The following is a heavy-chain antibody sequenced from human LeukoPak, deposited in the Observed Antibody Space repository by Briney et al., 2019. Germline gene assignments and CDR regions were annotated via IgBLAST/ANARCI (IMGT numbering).Heavy chain of an antibody. Sequence: SETLSLTCAVYGGSFSGYYWSWIRQPPGKGLEWIGEINHSGSTNYNPSLKSRVTISVDTSKNQFSLKLSSVTAADTAVYYCARRPRGPKLFRALGFDPWGQGTLVTVSS. V-gene: IGHV4-34*01. CDR3: ARRPRGPKLFRALGFDP. CDR2: INHSGST. J-gene: IGHJ5*02. CDR1: GGSFSGYY. D-gene: IGHD3-10*01.